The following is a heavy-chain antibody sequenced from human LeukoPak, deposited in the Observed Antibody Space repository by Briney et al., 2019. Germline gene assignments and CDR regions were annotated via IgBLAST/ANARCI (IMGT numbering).Heavy chain of an antibody. CDR1: GGTFSSYA. Sequence: ASVKVSCKASGGTFSSYAISWVRQAPGQGLEWMGGIIPIFGTANYAQKFQGRVTIPADESTSTAYMELSSLRSEDTAVYYCARDRVVGATAAFDYWGQGTLVTVSS. V-gene: IGHV1-69*13. J-gene: IGHJ4*02. D-gene: IGHD1-26*01. CDR3: ARDRVVGATAAFDY. CDR2: IIPIFGTA.